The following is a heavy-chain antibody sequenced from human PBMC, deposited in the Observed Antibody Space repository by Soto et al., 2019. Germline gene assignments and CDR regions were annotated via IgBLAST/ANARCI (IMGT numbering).Heavy chain of an antibody. Sequence: QVQLQESGPGLVKPSETLSLTCTVSGGSVSSGSYYWSWIRQPPGKGLEWIGYIYYSGSTNYNPSLKSRVTISVDTSKNQFSLKLSSVTAADTAVYYCAREARSQGWFDPWGRGTLVTVSS. CDR3: AREARSQGWFDP. CDR1: GGSVSSGSYY. CDR2: IYYSGST. V-gene: IGHV4-61*01. D-gene: IGHD4-17*01. J-gene: IGHJ5*02.